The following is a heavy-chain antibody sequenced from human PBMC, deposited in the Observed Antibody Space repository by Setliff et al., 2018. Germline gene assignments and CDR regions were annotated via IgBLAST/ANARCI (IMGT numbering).Heavy chain of an antibody. V-gene: IGHV4-34*01. D-gene: IGHD4-4*01. CDR2: INHSGST. J-gene: IGHJ2*01. Sequence: SETLSLTCAVYGGSFSGYYWSWIRQPPGKGLEWIGEINHSGSTNYNPSLKSRVTISIDTSKNQFSLKLSSVTAADTAVYYCASLGMTTMMDWYFDLWGRGTLVTVS. CDR3: ASLGMTTMMDWYFDL. CDR1: GGSFSGYY.